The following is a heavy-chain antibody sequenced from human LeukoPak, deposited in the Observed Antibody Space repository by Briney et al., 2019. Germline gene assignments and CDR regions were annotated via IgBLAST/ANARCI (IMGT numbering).Heavy chain of an antibody. Sequence: GGSLRLSCTASGFTFSDYYMSWIRQAPGKGLEWLSYMSRSGDIIYYADSVKGRFTISRDNAKNSLYLQMNSLRAEDTAVYYCARDVYYGSGSPRLDYWGQGTLVTVSS. J-gene: IGHJ4*02. CDR1: GFTFSDYY. CDR2: MSRSGDII. CDR3: ARDVYYGSGSPRLDY. D-gene: IGHD3-10*01. V-gene: IGHV3-11*04.